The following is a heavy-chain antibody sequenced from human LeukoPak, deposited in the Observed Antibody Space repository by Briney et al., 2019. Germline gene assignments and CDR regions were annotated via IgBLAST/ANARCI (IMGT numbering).Heavy chain of an antibody. CDR2: ISYSGNT. CDR1: GDSISSSNYF. Sequence: SETLSLTCTVSGDSISSSNYFWGWIRQPPGKGLEWIGEISYSGNTYYNPSLKSRVTISIDTSKNQFSLKLSSVTAADTAVYYCASSTVTYPNDAFDIWGQGTMVTVSS. J-gene: IGHJ3*02. D-gene: IGHD4-17*01. CDR3: ASSTVTYPNDAFDI. V-gene: IGHV4-39*07.